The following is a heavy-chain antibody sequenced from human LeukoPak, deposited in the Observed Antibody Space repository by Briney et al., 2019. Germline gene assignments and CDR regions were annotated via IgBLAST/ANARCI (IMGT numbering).Heavy chain of an antibody. Sequence: GGSLRLSCAASGFTFSSYAMHWVRQAPGKGLEWVAVISYDGGNKYYADSVKGRFTISRDNSKNPLYLQMNSLRAEDTAVYYCARDPDYYDSSGSVMDYWGQGTLVTVSS. CDR2: ISYDGGNK. CDR3: ARDPDYYDSSGSVMDY. CDR1: GFTFSSYA. D-gene: IGHD3-22*01. V-gene: IGHV3-30*01. J-gene: IGHJ4*02.